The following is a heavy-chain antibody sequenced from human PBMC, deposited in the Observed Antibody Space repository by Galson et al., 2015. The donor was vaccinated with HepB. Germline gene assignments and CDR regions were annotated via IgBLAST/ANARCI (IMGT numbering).Heavy chain of an antibody. CDR1: GGTFSSYA. V-gene: IGHV1-69*13. D-gene: IGHD4-23*01. Sequence: SVKVSCKASGGTFSSYAISWVRQAPGQGLEWMGGIIPIFGTANYAQKFQGRVTITADESTSTAYMELSSLRSEDTAVYYCAREGLLPAGVRDYYYYYMDVWGKGTTVTVSS. J-gene: IGHJ6*03. CDR3: AREGLLPAGVRDYYYYYMDV. CDR2: IIPIFGTA.